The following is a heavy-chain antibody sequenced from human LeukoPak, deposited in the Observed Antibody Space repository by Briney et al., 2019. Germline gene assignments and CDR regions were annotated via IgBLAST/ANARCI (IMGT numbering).Heavy chain of an antibody. D-gene: IGHD3-3*01. J-gene: IGHJ4*02. CDR1: GYIFTGYY. CDR3: ARGLAIFGVVIPTFFDS. Sequence: ASVKVSCKASGYIFTGYYIHWVRQAPGQGLEWMGWINPNSGGTDYAQKFQGRVIMTRDTSITTAYMEPNSLISDDTAVYYCARGLAIFGVVIPTFFDSWGQGTLVTASS. V-gene: IGHV1-2*02. CDR2: INPNSGGT.